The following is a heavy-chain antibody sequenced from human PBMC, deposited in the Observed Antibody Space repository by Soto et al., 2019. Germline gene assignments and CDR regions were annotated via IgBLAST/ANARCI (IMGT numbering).Heavy chain of an antibody. Sequence: QVQLVQSGAEVKKPGSSVKVSCMACGGTFSSYAISRVRQAPGQGLEWMGGIIPISGTANYAQKFQGRVTITADESTSTAYMELSSLRSEDTAVYYCARSQGSSTSLEIYYYYYYGMDVWGQGTTVTVSS. CDR1: GGTFSSYA. V-gene: IGHV1-69*01. J-gene: IGHJ6*02. CDR2: IIPISGTA. CDR3: ARSQGSSTSLEIYYYYYYGMDV. D-gene: IGHD2-2*01.